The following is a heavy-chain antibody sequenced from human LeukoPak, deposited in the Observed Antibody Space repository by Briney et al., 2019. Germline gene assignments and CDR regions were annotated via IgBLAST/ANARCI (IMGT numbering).Heavy chain of an antibody. CDR1: DFSISSSDFY. CDR2: IYKSGST. Sequence: SETLSLTCTVSDFSISSSDFYWVWIRQPPGKGLEWIGNIYKSGSTYYNPSLKSRVTISVDTSKNQFSLNLSSVTAADTAVYYCASRPAGSSRLDSWGQGTLVTVSS. D-gene: IGHD2-15*01. CDR3: ASRPAGSSRLDS. V-gene: IGHV4-39*01. J-gene: IGHJ4*02.